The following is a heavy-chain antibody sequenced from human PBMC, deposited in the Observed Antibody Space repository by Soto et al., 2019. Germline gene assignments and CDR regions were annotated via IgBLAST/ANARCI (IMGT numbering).Heavy chain of an antibody. CDR2: ISYDGSNK. D-gene: IGHD3-9*01. Sequence: GGSLRLSCAAPGFTFSSYGMHWVRQAPGKGLEWVAVISYDGSNKYYADSVKGRFTISRDNSKNTLYLQMNSLRAEDTAVYYCAKDHNYYDILTGYYMGYYYGMDVWGQGTTVTVSS. CDR3: AKDHNYYDILTGYYMGYYYGMDV. CDR1: GFTFSSYG. V-gene: IGHV3-30*18. J-gene: IGHJ6*02.